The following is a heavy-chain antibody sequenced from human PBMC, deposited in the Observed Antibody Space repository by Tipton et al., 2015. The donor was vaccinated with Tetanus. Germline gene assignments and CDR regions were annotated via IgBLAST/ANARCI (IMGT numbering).Heavy chain of an antibody. CDR3: ARRWYTWNRGGFDI. CDR1: GGSISSYF. V-gene: IGHV4-59*07. D-gene: IGHD1-20*01. Sequence: TLSLTCSVSGGSISSYFWSWIRQSPGQGLEWIGLIYYSGSTSYNPSLKSRVTISVDTSKNQLSLKLTSVTAADTAVYYCARRWYTWNRGGFDIWGQGTMVILSS. CDR2: IYYSGST. J-gene: IGHJ3*02.